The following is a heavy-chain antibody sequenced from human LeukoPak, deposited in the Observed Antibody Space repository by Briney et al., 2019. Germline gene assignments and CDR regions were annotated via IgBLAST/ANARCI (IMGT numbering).Heavy chain of an antibody. CDR3: ARDYGSYYYDSSGYEDAFDI. Sequence: SVKVTCKASGGTFSSYAISWERQAPGQGLEWMGGIIPIFGTANYAQKFQGRVTITADESTSTAYMELSSLRSEDTAVYYCARDYGSYYYDSSGYEDAFDIWGQGTMVTVSS. D-gene: IGHD3-22*01. CDR2: IIPIFGTA. V-gene: IGHV1-69*13. J-gene: IGHJ3*02. CDR1: GGTFSSYA.